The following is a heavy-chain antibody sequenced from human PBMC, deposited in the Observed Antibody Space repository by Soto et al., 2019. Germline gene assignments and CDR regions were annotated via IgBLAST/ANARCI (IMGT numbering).Heavy chain of an antibody. CDR3: AKDSGYEYFDY. CDR2: ISWDGGST. V-gene: IGHV3-43*01. J-gene: IGHJ4*02. D-gene: IGHD5-12*01. Sequence: GGSLRLSCAASGFTFDDYTMHWVRQAPGKGLEWVSLISWDGGSTYYADSVKGRFTISRDNSKNSLYLQMNGLRTEDTALYYCAKDSGYEYFDYWGQGTLVTVSS. CDR1: GFTFDDYT.